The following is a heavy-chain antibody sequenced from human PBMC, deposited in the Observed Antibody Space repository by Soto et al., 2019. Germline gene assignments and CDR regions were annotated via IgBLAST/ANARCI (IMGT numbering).Heavy chain of an antibody. Sequence: ETLSLTCTVSGGSISSYYWSWIRQPPGKGLEWIGYIYYSGSTNYNPSLKSRVTISVDTSKNQFSLKLSSVTAADTAVYYCARRSAMGAFDIWGQGTMVTVSS. CDR1: GGSISSYY. J-gene: IGHJ3*02. CDR2: IYYSGST. CDR3: ARRSAMGAFDI. D-gene: IGHD1-26*01. V-gene: IGHV4-59*08.